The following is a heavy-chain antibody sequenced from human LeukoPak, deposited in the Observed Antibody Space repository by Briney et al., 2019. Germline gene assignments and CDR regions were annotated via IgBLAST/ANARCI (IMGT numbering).Heavy chain of an antibody. CDR2: IYYSGST. CDR1: GGSISSYY. D-gene: IGHD3-3*01. J-gene: IGHJ4*02. Sequence: PSETLSLTCTVSGGSISSYYWSWLRQPPGKGLEWIGYIYYSGSTNYNPSLESRVTISVDTSKNQFSLKLSSVTAADTAVYYCARDSSGHFDYWGQGTLVTVSS. CDR3: ARDSSGHFDY. V-gene: IGHV4-59*01.